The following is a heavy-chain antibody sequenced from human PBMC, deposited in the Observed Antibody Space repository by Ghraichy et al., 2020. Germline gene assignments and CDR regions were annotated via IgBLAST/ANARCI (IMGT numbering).Heavy chain of an antibody. CDR1: GFTFSIYG. D-gene: IGHD6-19*01. CDR2: ISGTGGNT. V-gene: IGHV3-23*01. CDR3: AQDRRQRWLGEGFDY. Sequence: GGSLRLSCATSGFTFSIYGMGWVRQAPGKGLEWVSAISGTGGNTYYADSVKGRFTISRDNSKNTLYLQMDSLRDDDTAMYFCAQDRRQRWLGEGFDYWGQGTLVNVSS. J-gene: IGHJ4*02.